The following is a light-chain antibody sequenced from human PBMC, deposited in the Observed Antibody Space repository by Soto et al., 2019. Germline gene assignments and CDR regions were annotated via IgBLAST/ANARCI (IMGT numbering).Light chain of an antibody. Sequence: ENVLTHSPATLSVSPLEIATLSFRASQSVSSNLAWYQQKPGQAPRLLIYGASTRATGIPDRFSGSGSGTDFTFTISRLEPEDFAMYYCQQYGSSLWTFGQGTKVDIK. J-gene: IGKJ1*01. CDR2: GAS. CDR1: QSVSSN. V-gene: IGKV3-20*01. CDR3: QQYGSSLWT.